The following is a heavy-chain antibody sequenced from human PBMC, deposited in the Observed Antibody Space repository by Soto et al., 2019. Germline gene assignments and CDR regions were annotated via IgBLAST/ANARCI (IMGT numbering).Heavy chain of an antibody. CDR2: IYYSVST. CDR1: GGSISSYY. V-gene: IGHV4-59*08. Sequence: SETLSLTCTVSGGSISSYYWSWIRQPPGKGLEWIGYIYYSVSTNYNPSLKSRVTISVDTSKNQFSLKLSSVTAADTAVYYCARRGYYAISAFDIWGQGTMVTVS. J-gene: IGHJ3*02. D-gene: IGHD2-8*01. CDR3: ARRGYYAISAFDI.